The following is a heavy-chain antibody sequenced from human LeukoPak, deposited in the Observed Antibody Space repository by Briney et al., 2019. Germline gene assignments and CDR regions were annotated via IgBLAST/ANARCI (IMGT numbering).Heavy chain of an antibody. CDR3: VADCSGGSCYSGFDY. D-gene: IGHD2-15*01. J-gene: IGHJ4*02. CDR2: FDPEDGET. CDR1: GYTLTQLS. V-gene: IGHV1-24*01. Sequence: GASVKVSYKVSGYTLTQLSMHWVRQAPGKGLEWMGGFDPEDGETIYAQKFQGRVTMTEDTSTDTAYMELSSLRSEDTAVYYCVADCSGGSCYSGFDYWGQGTLVTVSS.